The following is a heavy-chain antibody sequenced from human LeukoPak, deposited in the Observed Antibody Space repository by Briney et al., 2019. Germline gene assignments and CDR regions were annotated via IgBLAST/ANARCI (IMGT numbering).Heavy chain of an antibody. CDR3: ARIASHSSSWYDGGY. CDR1: GFTFSSHW. CDR2: IKSDGSFT. D-gene: IGHD6-13*01. Sequence: PGGSLRLSCVASGFTFSSHWMHWVRQAPGKGLVWVSHIKSDGSFTNYADSVKGRFTISRDNAKNTLYLQMNSLRAEDTGVYYCARIASHSSSWYDGGYWGQGTLVTVSS. V-gene: IGHV3-74*01. J-gene: IGHJ4*02.